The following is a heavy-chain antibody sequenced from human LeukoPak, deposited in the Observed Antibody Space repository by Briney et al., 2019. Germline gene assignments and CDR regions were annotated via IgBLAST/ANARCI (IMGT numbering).Heavy chain of an antibody. CDR2: IYYNRGT. CDR1: SDSISNSAYH. J-gene: IGHJ5*02. CDR3: ARGLRRITMVRGVITGPKFDP. D-gene: IGHD3-10*01. Sequence: SETLSLTCTVSSDSISNSAYHWGWIRQPPGRGLEWIGTIYYNRGTYYNPSLKSRATISVDTSKSHFSLDLRSVTAADTAVYYCARGLRRITMVRGVITGPKFDPWGQGTLVTVSS. V-gene: IGHV4-39*02.